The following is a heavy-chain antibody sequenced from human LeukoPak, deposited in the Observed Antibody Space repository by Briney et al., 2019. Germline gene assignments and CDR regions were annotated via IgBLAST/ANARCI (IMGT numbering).Heavy chain of an antibody. J-gene: IGHJ4*02. D-gene: IGHD3-10*01. Sequence: GGSLRLSCAASGFTFSSYSMNWVRQAPGKGLEWVSSISSSSSYIYYADSVKGRFTISRDNAKNSLYLQMNSLRAEDTAVYYCARGLGPMALFDYRGQGTLVTVSS. CDR1: GFTFSSYS. CDR3: ARGLGPMALFDY. CDR2: ISSSSSYI. V-gene: IGHV3-21*01.